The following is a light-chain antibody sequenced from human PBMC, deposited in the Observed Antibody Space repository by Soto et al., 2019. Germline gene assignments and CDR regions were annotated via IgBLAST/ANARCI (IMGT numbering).Light chain of an antibody. Sequence: QSVLTQPASVSVSPGRSSTISCTGTISDVGGYNYVCWYKQHPGKAPQLMIYEVTNRPSGVSDRFSGSKSGNTASLTISGLQAEDEADYYCSSYTSSSTFYVFGTGTKVTVL. CDR3: SSYTSSSTFYV. CDR2: EVT. CDR1: ISDVGGYNY. J-gene: IGLJ1*01. V-gene: IGLV2-14*01.